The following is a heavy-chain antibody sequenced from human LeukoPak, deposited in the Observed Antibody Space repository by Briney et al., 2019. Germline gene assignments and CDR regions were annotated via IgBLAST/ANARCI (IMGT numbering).Heavy chain of an antibody. J-gene: IGHJ4*02. CDR1: GGSISSYY. D-gene: IGHD6-13*01. CDR3: ATRIAAAGGFDY. CDR2: IYYSGST. Sequence: SETLSLTCTVSGGSISSYYWSWIRQPPGKGLEWIGYIYYSGSTNYNPSLKGRVTISVDTSKNQFSLKLSSVTAADTAVYYCATRIAAAGGFDYWGQGTLVTVSS. V-gene: IGHV4-59*08.